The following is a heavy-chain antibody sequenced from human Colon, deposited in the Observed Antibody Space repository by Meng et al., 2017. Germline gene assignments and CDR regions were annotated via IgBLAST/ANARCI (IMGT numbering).Heavy chain of an antibody. CDR1: GVTLRNFA. CDR3: AKEVRPNDY. V-gene: IGHV3-23*01. Sequence: GGSLRLSCAVSGVTLRNFAMSWVRQAPGKGLEWVSSISISDDTTYAASVKGRFTVSRDNSKSTLHLQMNSLRAEDTAVYYCAKEVRPNDYWGQGTLVTVSS. CDR2: ISISDDTT. J-gene: IGHJ4*02. D-gene: IGHD4-11*01.